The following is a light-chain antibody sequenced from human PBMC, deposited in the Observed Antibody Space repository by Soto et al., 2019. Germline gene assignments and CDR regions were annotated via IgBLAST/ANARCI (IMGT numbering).Light chain of an antibody. Sequence: AIRVTQSPSSFSASTGDRVTITCRASQDVTSYLACYQQKPGKAPKLLVYAASTLQSGVPSRFRGSGSGTDFTLTINCLQSEDFSTYYCQQYFIYPYTFGQGTNLEIK. CDR3: QQYFIYPYT. CDR2: AAS. J-gene: IGKJ2*01. CDR1: QDVTSY. V-gene: IGKV1-8*01.